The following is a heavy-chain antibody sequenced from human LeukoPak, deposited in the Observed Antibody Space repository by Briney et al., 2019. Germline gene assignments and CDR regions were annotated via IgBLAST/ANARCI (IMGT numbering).Heavy chain of an antibody. J-gene: IGHJ3*02. CDR3: ARYGGDSPGTFDI. CDR2: IYDSDT. Sequence: SETLSLTCTVSGGSITSGGYYWSWIRQHPGEGLEWMGYIYDSDTYYNPSLKSRLIISVDTSKNHFSLNLSSVTAADTAVYYCARYGGDSPGTFDIWGQGTMVTVSS. D-gene: IGHD4-23*01. V-gene: IGHV4-31*03. CDR1: GGSITSGGYY.